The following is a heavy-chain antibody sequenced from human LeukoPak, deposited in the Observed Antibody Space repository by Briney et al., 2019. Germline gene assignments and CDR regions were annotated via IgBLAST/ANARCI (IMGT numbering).Heavy chain of an antibody. V-gene: IGHV3-74*01. CDR3: ARGSGSGGFDY. D-gene: IGHD3-10*01. Sequence: GGSLRLSCVASGFTFSSYWMHWVRQDPRKGLVWVSRINGDGRNINYADSVRGRFTISRDNAKNTLYLQMNTLRVEDTAVYYCARGSGSGGFDYWGQGTLVTVSS. J-gene: IGHJ4*02. CDR1: GFTFSSYW. CDR2: INGDGRNI.